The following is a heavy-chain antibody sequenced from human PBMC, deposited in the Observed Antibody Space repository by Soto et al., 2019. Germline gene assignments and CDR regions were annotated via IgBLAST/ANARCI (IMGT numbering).Heavy chain of an antibody. D-gene: IGHD1-26*01. Sequence: QVQLVQSGGDVKTPGDSVKVSCTTFRYTFTSRGIAWVRQAPGQGLEWMGWISTFNGKTDYAQKFQGMVTMTADNLTSTVHMELRSLRSDDTAVYYCERLLTEGATFREDAFDLWGQGTNVTVSS. J-gene: IGHJ3*01. CDR3: ERLLTEGATFREDAFDL. CDR1: RYTFTSRG. CDR2: ISTFNGKT. V-gene: IGHV1-18*01.